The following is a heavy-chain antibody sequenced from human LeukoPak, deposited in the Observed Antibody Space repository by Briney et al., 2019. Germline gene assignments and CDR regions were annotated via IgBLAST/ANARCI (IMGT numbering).Heavy chain of an antibody. CDR1: GFTFSSYG. CDR3: AKDRRPVAATPAPVVY. Sequence: GGSLRLSCAASGFTFSSYGMHWVRQAPGKGLEWVAVISYDGSNKYYADSVKGRFTISRDNSKNTLYLQMNSLRAEDTAVYYCAKDRRPVAATPAPVVYWGQGTLVTVSS. D-gene: IGHD2-15*01. CDR2: ISYDGSNK. J-gene: IGHJ4*02. V-gene: IGHV3-30*18.